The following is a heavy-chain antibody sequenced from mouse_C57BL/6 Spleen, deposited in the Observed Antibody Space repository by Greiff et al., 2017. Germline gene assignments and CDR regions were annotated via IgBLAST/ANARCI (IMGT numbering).Heavy chain of an antibody. CDR3: TTGNYDGYHGGY. J-gene: IGHJ2*01. CDR2: IDPDNGDT. V-gene: IGHV14-4*01. D-gene: IGHD2-3*01. CDR1: GFNITDDY. Sequence: VQLQESGVELVRPGASVKLSCTASGFNITDDYMHWVKQRPEQGLEWIGWIDPDNGDTEYASKFQGKATITADTSSNTAYLHLSSLTSEDTAIYYCTTGNYDGYHGGYWGQGTTLTVSS.